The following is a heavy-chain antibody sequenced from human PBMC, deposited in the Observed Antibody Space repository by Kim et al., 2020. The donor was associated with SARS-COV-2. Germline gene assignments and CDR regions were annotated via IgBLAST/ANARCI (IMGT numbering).Heavy chain of an antibody. CDR2: INHSGST. D-gene: IGHD6-13*01. CDR3: ARNGVAAAGNWFDP. V-gene: IGHV4-34*01. Sequence: SETLSLTCAVYGGSFSGYYWSWIRQPPGKGLEWIGEINHSGSTNYNPSLKSRVTISVDTSKNQFSLKLSSVTAADTAVYYCARNGVAAAGNWFDPWGQGT. CDR1: GGSFSGYY. J-gene: IGHJ5*02.